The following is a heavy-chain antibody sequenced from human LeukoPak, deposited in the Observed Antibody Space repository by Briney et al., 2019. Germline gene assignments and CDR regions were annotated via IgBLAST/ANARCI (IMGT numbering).Heavy chain of an antibody. J-gene: IGHJ4*02. V-gene: IGHV4-4*02. Sequence: PSGTLSLTCGVSGGSIITTNWWSWVRQPPGKGLEWIGEVHLNGATNYNPSLESRVSMSIDKSKNQLSLKLSSVTAADTATYYCTRESGAFSPFGYWGQGTLVTVSS. CDR3: TRESGAFSPFGY. D-gene: IGHD1-26*01. CDR2: VHLNGAT. CDR1: GGSIITTNW.